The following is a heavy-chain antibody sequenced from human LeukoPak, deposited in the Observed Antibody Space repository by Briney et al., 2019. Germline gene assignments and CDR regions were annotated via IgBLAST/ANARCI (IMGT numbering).Heavy chain of an antibody. CDR2: IYSGGST. J-gene: IGHJ4*02. CDR3: ARDYYGSGSYYDY. D-gene: IGHD3-10*01. Sequence: PGGSLRLSCFASGFTFISYAMHWVRQAPGKGLEWVSVIYSGGSTYYADSVKGRFTISRDNSKNTLYLQMNSLRAEDTAVNYCARDYYGSGSYYDYWGQGTLVTVSS. V-gene: IGHV3-53*01. CDR1: GFTFISYA.